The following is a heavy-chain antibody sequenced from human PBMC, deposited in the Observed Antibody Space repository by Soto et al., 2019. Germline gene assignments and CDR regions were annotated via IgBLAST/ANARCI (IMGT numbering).Heavy chain of an antibody. CDR1: GGSISSSSYY. V-gene: IGHV4-39*01. CDR2: IYYSGST. D-gene: IGHD2-2*01. CDR3: ARHSVVVPAAIVRFDP. Sequence: QLQLQESGPGLVKPSETLSLTCTVSGGSISSSSYYWGWIRQPPGKGLEWIGGIYYSGSTYYNPSLKIRVTISVDTSKNQFSLKLSSGTAADTAVYYCARHSVVVPAAIVRFDPWGQGTLVTVSS. J-gene: IGHJ5*02.